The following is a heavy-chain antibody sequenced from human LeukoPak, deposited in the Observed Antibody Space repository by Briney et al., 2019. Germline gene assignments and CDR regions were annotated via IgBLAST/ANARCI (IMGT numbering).Heavy chain of an antibody. CDR2: ISYDGRNI. J-gene: IGHJ4*02. Sequence: PGGSLRLSCAASGFTFNNYGMHWVRQAPGKGLEWVAVISYDGRNIHYPDSVKGRFTISRDISTDTLWLQMDSLRTEDTAVYYCAREEPGDLGQAFHYWGQGTLVTVSS. CDR1: GFTFNNYG. V-gene: IGHV3-30*03. CDR3: AREEPGDLGQAFHY. D-gene: IGHD7-27*01.